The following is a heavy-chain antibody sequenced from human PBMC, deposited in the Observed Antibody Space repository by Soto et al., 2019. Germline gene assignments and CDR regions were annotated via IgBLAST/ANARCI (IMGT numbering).Heavy chain of an antibody. V-gene: IGHV3-30*18. Sequence: QVQLVESGGGVVQPGRSLRLSCAASGFTFSSYGMHWVRQAPGKGLEWVAVISYDGSNKYYADSVKGRFTISRDNSKNTLYLQTNSLRAEDTAVYYCAKDPGKSEYSGSYYGWFDPWGQGTLVTVSS. D-gene: IGHD1-26*01. CDR1: GFTFSSYG. CDR2: ISYDGSNK. J-gene: IGHJ5*02. CDR3: AKDPGKSEYSGSYYGWFDP.